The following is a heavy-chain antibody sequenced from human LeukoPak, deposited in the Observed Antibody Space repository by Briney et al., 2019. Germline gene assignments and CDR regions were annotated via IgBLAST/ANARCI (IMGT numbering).Heavy chain of an antibody. CDR1: GDSITGYY. Sequence: PSETLSLTCTVSGDSITGYYWSWIRQPPGKGLEWIGYIYYSGSTNYNPSLKSRVAISIDTSNNQFSLHLRSVSDADTAVYYCARSPCSSASCQRNAAFDIWGQGTMLTVSS. V-gene: IGHV4-59*01. D-gene: IGHD2-2*01. J-gene: IGHJ3*02. CDR3: ARSPCSSASCQRNAAFDI. CDR2: IYYSGST.